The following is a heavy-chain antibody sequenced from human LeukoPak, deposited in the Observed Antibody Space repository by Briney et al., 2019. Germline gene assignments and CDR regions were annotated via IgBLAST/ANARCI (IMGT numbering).Heavy chain of an antibody. CDR2: ISGSGGST. CDR3: AKYGGLRITMIVVVITELTDFDY. CDR1: GFTFSSYA. J-gene: IGHJ4*02. Sequence: PGGSLRLSCAASGFTFSSYAMSWVRQAPGKGLEWVSAISGSGGSTYYADSVKGRFTISRDNSKNTLYLQMNSLRAEDTAVYYCAKYGGLRITMIVVVITELTDFDYWVQGTLVTVSS. V-gene: IGHV3-23*01. D-gene: IGHD3-22*01.